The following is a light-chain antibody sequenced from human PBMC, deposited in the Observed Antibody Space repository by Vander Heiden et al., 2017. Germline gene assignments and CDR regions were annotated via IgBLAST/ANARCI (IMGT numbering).Light chain of an antibody. V-gene: IGLV2-23*02. J-gene: IGLJ1*01. CDR3: CSYAGISHV. CDR1: SSDVGSYNF. Sequence: QSALTQPASVSGSPGQSITISCTGTSSDVGSYNFVSWYQQPPGKAPKLMIYEVSKRPSGVSNRFSGSKSGNTASLTISGLQAEDEADYYCCSYAGISHVFGTGTKVTVL. CDR2: EVS.